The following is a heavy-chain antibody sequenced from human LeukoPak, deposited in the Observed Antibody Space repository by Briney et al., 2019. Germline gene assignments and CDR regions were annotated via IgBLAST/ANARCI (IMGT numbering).Heavy chain of an antibody. CDR3: ALHRGWLQLQAFDY. CDR1: GFTFSSYW. V-gene: IGHV3-74*01. Sequence: PGGSLRLSCAASGFTFSSYWMHWVRQAPGKGLVWVSRINSDGSSTSYADSVKGRFTISRDNAKNTLYLQMNSLRAEDTAVYYCALHRGWLQLQAFDYWGQGTLVTVSS. D-gene: IGHD5-24*01. CDR2: INSDGSST. J-gene: IGHJ4*02.